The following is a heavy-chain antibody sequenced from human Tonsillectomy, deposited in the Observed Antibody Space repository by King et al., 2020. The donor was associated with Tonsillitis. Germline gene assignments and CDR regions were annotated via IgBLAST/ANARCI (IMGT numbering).Heavy chain of an antibody. CDR1: GFTFRSYA. CDR3: AKGYDFWSGYYAFGI. J-gene: IGHJ3*02. D-gene: IGHD3-3*01. Sequence: VQLVESGGGLVQPGGSLRLSCAASGFTFRSYAMSWVRQAPGKGLEWVSTISGGDGSTYTADSVKGRFTISRDNSKNTLYLQMNSLRVEDTAVYYCAKGYDFWSGYYAFGIWGQGTMVTVSS. CDR2: ISGGDGST. V-gene: IGHV3-23*04.